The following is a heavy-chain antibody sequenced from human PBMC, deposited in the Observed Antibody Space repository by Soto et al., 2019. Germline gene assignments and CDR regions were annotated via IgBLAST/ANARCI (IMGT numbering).Heavy chain of an antibody. D-gene: IGHD6-13*01. CDR1: GFTFSSYG. CDR3: ARVVAAAGWYYYYGMDV. J-gene: IGHJ6*02. V-gene: IGHV3-33*01. Sequence: QVQLVESGGGVVQPGRSLRLSCAASGFTFSSYGMHWVRQAPGKGLAWVAVLWYDGSNKYYADSVKGRFTISRDNSKNTLYLQMNSLRAEDTAVYYCARVVAAAGWYYYYGMDVWGQGTTVTVSS. CDR2: LWYDGSNK.